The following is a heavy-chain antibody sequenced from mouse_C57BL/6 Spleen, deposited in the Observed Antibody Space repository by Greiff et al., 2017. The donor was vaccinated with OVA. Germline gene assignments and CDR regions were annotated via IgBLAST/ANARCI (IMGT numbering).Heavy chain of an antibody. CDR1: GYTFTDYY. V-gene: IGHV1-26*01. D-gene: IGHD1-1*01. Sequence: EVQLQQSGPELVKPGASVKISCKASGYTFTDYYMNWVKQSHGKSLEWIGDINPNNGGTSYNQKFKGKATLTVDKSSSTAYMELRSLTSEDSAVYYCGSYYAPYYYAMDYWGQGTSVTVSS. CDR2: INPNNGGT. CDR3: GSYYAPYYYAMDY. J-gene: IGHJ4*01.